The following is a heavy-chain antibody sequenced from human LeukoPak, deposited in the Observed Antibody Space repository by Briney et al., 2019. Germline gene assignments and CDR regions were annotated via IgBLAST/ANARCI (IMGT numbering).Heavy chain of an antibody. Sequence: ASVKVSCKASGYTFTSYYMHWVRQAPGQGLEWMGIINSSGGSTSYAQKFQGRVTMTRDTSTSTVYMELRSLRSEDTAVYYCERDFRATFGGVMASAFDYWGQGTLVTVSP. CDR2: INSSGGST. CDR1: GYTFTSYY. J-gene: IGHJ4*02. V-gene: IGHV1-46*01. CDR3: ERDFRATFGGVMASAFDY. D-gene: IGHD3-16*01.